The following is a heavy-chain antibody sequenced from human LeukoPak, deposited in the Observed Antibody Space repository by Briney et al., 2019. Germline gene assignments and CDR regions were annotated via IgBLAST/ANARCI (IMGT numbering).Heavy chain of an antibody. CDR2: IKQDGSEQ. J-gene: IGHJ4*02. CDR3: ASTNSLDY. D-gene: IGHD2-2*01. Sequence: GGSLRLSCAASGFSFSSYWMSWVRQAPGKGLEWVANIKQDGSEQNYVDSVKGRFTISRDNTKNSLYLQTNSLRAEDTAVYYCASTNSLDYWGQGTLVTVSS. V-gene: IGHV3-7*01. CDR1: GFSFSSYW.